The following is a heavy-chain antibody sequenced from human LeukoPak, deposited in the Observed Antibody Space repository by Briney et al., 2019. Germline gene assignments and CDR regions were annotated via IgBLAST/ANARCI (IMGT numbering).Heavy chain of an antibody. CDR2: IYYSGST. Sequence: SETLSLTCGVSGGSITSTNWWSWVRQPPGQGLEWIGYIYYSGSTNYNPSLKSRVTISVDTSNNQFSLKLSSVTAADTAVYYCARGPPGGQFDPWGQGTLGTVSS. CDR1: GGSITSTNW. J-gene: IGHJ5*02. CDR3: ARGPPGGQFDP. V-gene: IGHV4-4*02. D-gene: IGHD3-10*01.